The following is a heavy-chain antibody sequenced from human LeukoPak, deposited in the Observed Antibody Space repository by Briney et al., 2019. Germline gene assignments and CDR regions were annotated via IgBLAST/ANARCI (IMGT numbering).Heavy chain of an antibody. CDR2: IIPIFGTA. V-gene: IGHV1-69*06. CDR3: ARAPSDGYNYSDAFDI. J-gene: IGHJ3*02. D-gene: IGHD5-24*01. CDR1: GGTFSSYA. Sequence: ASVKVSCKASGGTFSSYAISWVRQAPGQGLEWMGGIIPIFGTANYAQKFQGRVTITADKSTSTAYMELSSLRSEDTAVYYCARAPSDGYNYSDAFDIWGQGTMVTVSS.